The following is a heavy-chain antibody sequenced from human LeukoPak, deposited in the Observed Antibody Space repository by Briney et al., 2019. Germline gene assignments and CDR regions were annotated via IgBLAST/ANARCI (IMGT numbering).Heavy chain of an antibody. CDR1: GGTFSSYA. J-gene: IGHJ4*02. CDR2: IIPIFGTA. V-gene: IGHV1-69*05. D-gene: IGHD4-17*01. CDR3: ARGSVTHEYYFDY. Sequence: GASVKVSCKASGGTFSSYAISWVRQAPGQGLEWMGGIIPIFGTANYAQKFQGRVTMTRDTSTSTVYMELSSLRSEDTAVYYCARGSVTHEYYFDYWGQGTLVTVSS.